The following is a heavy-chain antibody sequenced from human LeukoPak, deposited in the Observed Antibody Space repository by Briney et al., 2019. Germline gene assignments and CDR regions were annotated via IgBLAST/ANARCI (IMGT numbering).Heavy chain of an antibody. CDR1: GFTFSSYS. Sequence: TGGPLRLSCAASGFTFSSYSMNWVRQAPGKGLEWVSSISSSSSYIYYADSVKGRFTISRDNAKNSLYLQMNSLRAEDTAVYYCARALDYGDYLDYWGQGTLVTVSS. CDR2: ISSSSSYI. D-gene: IGHD4-17*01. CDR3: ARALDYGDYLDY. J-gene: IGHJ4*02. V-gene: IGHV3-21*01.